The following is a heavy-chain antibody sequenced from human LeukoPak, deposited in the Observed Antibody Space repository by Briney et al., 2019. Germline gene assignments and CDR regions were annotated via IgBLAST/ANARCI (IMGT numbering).Heavy chain of an antibody. CDR2: INHSGST. V-gene: IGHV4-34*01. CDR1: GGSFSGYY. J-gene: IGHJ4*02. D-gene: IGHD1-26*01. Sequence: SETLSLTCAVYGGSFSGYYWSWIRQPPGKGLVWIGEINHSGSTNYNPSLKSRVTISVDTSKNQFSLKLSSVTAADTAVYYCARGQWEPNFDYWGQGTLVTVSS. CDR3: ARGQWEPNFDY.